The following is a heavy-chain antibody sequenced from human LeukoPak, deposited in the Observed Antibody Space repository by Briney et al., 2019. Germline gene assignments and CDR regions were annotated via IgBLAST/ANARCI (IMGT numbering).Heavy chain of an antibody. J-gene: IGHJ6*02. CDR3: ARSYSNHLFGMDV. V-gene: IGHV3-66*01. CDR2: IYSGGST. Sequence: PGGSLRLSCAASGFTFNTYAMTWVRQAPGKGLEWVSVIYSGGSTYYADSVKGRVAISRDNSKNTVFLQMNSVRAEDTAVYYCARSYSNHLFGMDVWGQGTTVTVSS. D-gene: IGHD4-11*01. CDR1: GFTFNTYA.